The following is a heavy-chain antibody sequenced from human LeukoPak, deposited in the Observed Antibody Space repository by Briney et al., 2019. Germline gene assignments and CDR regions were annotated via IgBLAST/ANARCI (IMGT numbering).Heavy chain of an antibody. Sequence: SETLSLTCTVSGGSISSYYWSWIRQPPGKGLEWIGYIYYSGSTNYNPSLKSRVTISVDTSKNQFSLKLSSVTAADTAVYYCARHSRYCGGDCYVDYWGQGTPVTVSS. J-gene: IGHJ4*02. CDR1: GGSISSYY. D-gene: IGHD2-21*02. CDR2: IYYSGST. V-gene: IGHV4-59*08. CDR3: ARHSRYCGGDCYVDY.